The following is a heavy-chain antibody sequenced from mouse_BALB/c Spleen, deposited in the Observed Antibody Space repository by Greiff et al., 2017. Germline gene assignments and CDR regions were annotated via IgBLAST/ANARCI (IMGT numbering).Heavy chain of an antibody. CDR2: IDPSDSYT. V-gene: IGHV1-69*02. J-gene: IGHJ4*01. CDR1: GYTFTSYW. CDR3: ARLGLLRRDYYAMDY. Sequence: QVQLQQPGAELVKPGASVKLSCKASGYTFTSYWMHWVKQRPGQGLEWIGEIDPSDSYTNYNQKFKGKATLTVDKSSSTAYMQLSSLTSEDSAVYYCARLGLLRRDYYAMDYWGQGTSVTVSS. D-gene: IGHD1-2*01.